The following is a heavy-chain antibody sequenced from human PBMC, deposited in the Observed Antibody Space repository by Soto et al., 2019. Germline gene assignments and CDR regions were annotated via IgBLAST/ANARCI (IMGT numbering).Heavy chain of an antibody. CDR2: ISAYNGNT. D-gene: IGHD3-22*01. Sequence: ASVKVSCKASGYTFTSYGISWVRQAPGQGLEWMGWISAYNGNTNYAQKLQGRVTMTTDTSTSTAYMELRSLRSDDTAVYYCTRDSSGYCAFDIWGQGTMVTVSS. V-gene: IGHV1-18*01. J-gene: IGHJ3*02. CDR1: GYTFTSYG. CDR3: TRDSSGYCAFDI.